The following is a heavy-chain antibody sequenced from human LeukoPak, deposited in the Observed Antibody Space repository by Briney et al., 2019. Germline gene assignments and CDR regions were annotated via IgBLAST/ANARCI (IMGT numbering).Heavy chain of an antibody. V-gene: IGHV4-59*01. CDR1: GASISSYY. J-gene: IGHJ4*02. D-gene: IGHD6-13*01. Sequence: SETLSLTCTVSGASISSYYWSWIRQPPGKGLEWIGYIYYSGSTNYNPSLKSRVTISVDTSKNQFSLKLSSVTAADTAVYYCARGGRIAAAGFDYWGQGTLVTVSS. CDR2: IYYSGST. CDR3: ARGGRIAAAGFDY.